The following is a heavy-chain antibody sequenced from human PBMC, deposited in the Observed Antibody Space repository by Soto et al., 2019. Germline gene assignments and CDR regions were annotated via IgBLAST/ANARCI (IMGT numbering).Heavy chain of an antibody. V-gene: IGHV3-15*07. CDR1: GFTFSNAW. Sequence: GGSLRLSCAASGFTFSNAWMNWVRQAPGKGLEWVGRIKSKTDGGTTDYAAPVKGRFTISRDDSKNTLYLQMNSLKTEDTAVYYCTTDGGEDYDFWSGFYRARKKSYYYYGMDVWGQGTTVTVSS. CDR2: IKSKTDGGTT. D-gene: IGHD3-3*01. J-gene: IGHJ6*02. CDR3: TTDGGEDYDFWSGFYRARKKSYYYYGMDV.